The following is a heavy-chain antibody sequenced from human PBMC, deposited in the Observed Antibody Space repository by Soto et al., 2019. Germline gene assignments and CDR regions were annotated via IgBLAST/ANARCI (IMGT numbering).Heavy chain of an antibody. Sequence: ASVKGSCTASGYTFTSYAMHWVRQAPGQRLEWMGWINAGNGNTKYSQKFQGRVTITRDTSASTAYMELSSLRSEDTAVYYCARLTRRFSDEFDYWGQGTLVTVSS. CDR2: INAGNGNT. V-gene: IGHV1-3*01. J-gene: IGHJ4*02. CDR3: ARLTRRFSDEFDY. D-gene: IGHD3-3*01. CDR1: GYTFTSYA.